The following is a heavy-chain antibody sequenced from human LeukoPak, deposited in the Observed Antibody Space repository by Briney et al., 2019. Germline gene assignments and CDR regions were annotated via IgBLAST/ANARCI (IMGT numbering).Heavy chain of an antibody. Sequence: PGGSLRLSCAASGFTFSSYAMTWVRQAPGKGLEWVSSISGGGGSTYYADSVKGRFTISRDNSKNTLYLQMNSLRVEDTAVYYCAKGLLAMTPMVSGLLCGGQGTLVTVSS. CDR2: ISGGGGST. V-gene: IGHV3-23*01. J-gene: IGHJ4*02. CDR3: AKGLLAMTPMVSGLLC. D-gene: IGHD5-18*01. CDR1: GFTFSSYA.